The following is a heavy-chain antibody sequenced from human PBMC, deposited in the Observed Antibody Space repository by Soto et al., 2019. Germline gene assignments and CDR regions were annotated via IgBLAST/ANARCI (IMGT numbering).Heavy chain of an antibody. J-gene: IGHJ6*02. Sequence: EVQLLESGGGLVQPGGSLRLSCAASGFTFSSYAMSWVRQAPGKGLEWGSAISGSGGSTYYADSVKGRFTISRDTSTNTLYLQRNSLRAEDTAVYYCATLTMVRGRYYYGMDVWGQGTTVTVSS. CDR1: GFTFSSYA. CDR2: ISGSGGST. CDR3: ATLTMVRGRYYYGMDV. D-gene: IGHD3-10*01. V-gene: IGHV3-23*01.